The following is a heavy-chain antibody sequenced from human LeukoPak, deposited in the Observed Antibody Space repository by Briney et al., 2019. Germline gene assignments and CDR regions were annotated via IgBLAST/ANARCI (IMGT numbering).Heavy chain of an antibody. V-gene: IGHV1-69*05. D-gene: IGHD3-3*01. J-gene: IGHJ6*03. CDR2: IIPIFGTA. CDR1: GGTFSSYA. CDR3: ARDHFGITIFGVVSAGYYYYMDV. Sequence: ASVKVSCEASGGTFSSYAISWVRQAPGQGLEWMGGIIPIFGTANYAQKFQGRVTITTDESTSTAYMELSSLRSEDTAVYYCARDHFGITIFGVVSAGYYYYMDVWGKGTTVTVSS.